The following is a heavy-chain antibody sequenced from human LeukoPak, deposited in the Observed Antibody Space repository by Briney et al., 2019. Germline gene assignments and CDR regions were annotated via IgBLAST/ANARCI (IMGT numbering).Heavy chain of an antibody. CDR1: GGSISSSGYY. Sequence: PSETLSLTCTVSGGSISSSGYYWGWIRQPPGKGLEWIGTTYYSGSTYYNPSLKSRVTISVDTSKNQFSLKLSSVTAADTAVYYCARTGIKGQWLVPFDYWGQGTLVTVSS. CDR2: TYYSGST. J-gene: IGHJ4*02. V-gene: IGHV4-39*01. D-gene: IGHD6-19*01. CDR3: ARTGIKGQWLVPFDY.